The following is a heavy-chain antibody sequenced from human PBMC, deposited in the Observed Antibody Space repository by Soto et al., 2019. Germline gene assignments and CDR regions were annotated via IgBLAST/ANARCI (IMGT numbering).Heavy chain of an antibody. D-gene: IGHD3-10*01. CDR1: GFTFSSYG. V-gene: IGHV3-30*18. CDR2: ISYDGSNK. CDR3: AKDVLWFGELLANRRDY. J-gene: IGHJ4*02. Sequence: QVQLVESGGGVVQPGRSLRLSCAASGFTFSSYGMHWVRQAPGKGLEWVAVISYDGSNKYYADSVKGRFTISRDNSKNTLYLQMNSLRAEDTAVYYCAKDVLWFGELLANRRDYWGQGTLVTVSS.